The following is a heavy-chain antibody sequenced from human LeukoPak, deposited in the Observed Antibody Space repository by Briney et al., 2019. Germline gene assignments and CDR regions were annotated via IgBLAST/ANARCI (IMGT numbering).Heavy chain of an antibody. J-gene: IGHJ3*02. CDR2: IIPIFGTA. Sequence: SVKVSCKASGGTFSSYAISWVRQAPGQGLEWMGGIIPIFGTANYAQKFQGRVTITTDESTSTAYMELSSLRSEDTAVYYCARGGYLVRGIFDIWGQGTMVTVSS. D-gene: IGHD6-6*01. CDR3: ARGGYLVRGIFDI. V-gene: IGHV1-69*05. CDR1: GGTFSSYA.